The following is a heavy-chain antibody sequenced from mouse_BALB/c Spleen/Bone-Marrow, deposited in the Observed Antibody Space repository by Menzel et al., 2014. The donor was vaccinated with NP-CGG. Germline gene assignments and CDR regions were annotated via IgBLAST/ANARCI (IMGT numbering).Heavy chain of an antibody. D-gene: IGHD4-1*01. CDR3: ATLTGTFDY. Sequence: EVKLQESGAELVKPGASVKLSCTASGFNIKDAYMRWVKQWPEQGLEWIGRIDPASDYTQFDSKFQGKATITADTSSNTAYLQLSSLTSEDTAVYYCATLTGTFDYWGQGTTLTVSS. CDR2: IDPASDYT. V-gene: IGHV14-3*02. J-gene: IGHJ2*01. CDR1: GFNIKDAY.